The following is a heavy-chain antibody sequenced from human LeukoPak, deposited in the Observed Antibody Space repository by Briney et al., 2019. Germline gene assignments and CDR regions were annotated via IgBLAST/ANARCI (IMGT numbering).Heavy chain of an antibody. CDR2: IIPIFGTA. CDR3: ARAKEGIAAPYFDY. Sequence: SVKLCCKASGGTFSIYAISWVRQRPGQGLEWMGGIIPIFGTANYAQKFQGRVTITTDETTSTAYLELSSMRSEDTAVYYCARAKEGIAAPYFDYWGQGTLVTVSS. CDR1: GGTFSIYA. V-gene: IGHV1-69*05. D-gene: IGHD6-13*01. J-gene: IGHJ4*02.